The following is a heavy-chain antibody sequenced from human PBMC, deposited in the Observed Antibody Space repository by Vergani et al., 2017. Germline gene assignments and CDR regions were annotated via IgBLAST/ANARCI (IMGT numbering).Heavy chain of an antibody. Sequence: EMPLVESGGGLVQPGGSLRLSCAASGFTFSSYSMNWVRQAPGQGLAWVSYISSSSSTIYYADSVKGRFTISRDNAKNSLYLQMNSLRAEDTAVYYCARDRSLWYWGQGTLVTVSS. V-gene: IGHV3-48*01. CDR2: ISSSSSTI. CDR1: GFTFSSYS. D-gene: IGHD3-10*01. CDR3: ARDRSLWY. J-gene: IGHJ4*02.